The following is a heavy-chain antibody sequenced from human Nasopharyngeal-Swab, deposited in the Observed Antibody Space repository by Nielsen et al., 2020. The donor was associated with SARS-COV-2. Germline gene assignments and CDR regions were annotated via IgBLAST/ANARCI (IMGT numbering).Heavy chain of an antibody. D-gene: IGHD7-27*01. J-gene: IGHJ4*02. CDR2: ISYDGSNK. CDR3: AREFPGSSGVYFDY. Sequence: GESLTISCAASGFTFSSYGMHWVRQAPGKGLEWVAVISYDGSNKYYADSVKGRFTISRDNSKNTLYLQMNSLIAEDTAVYYCAREFPGSSGVYFDYWGQGTLVTVSS. V-gene: IGHV3-30*03. CDR1: GFTFSSYG.